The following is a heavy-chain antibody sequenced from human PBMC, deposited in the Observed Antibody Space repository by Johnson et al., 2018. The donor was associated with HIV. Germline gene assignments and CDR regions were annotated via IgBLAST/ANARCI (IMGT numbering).Heavy chain of an antibody. CDR2: IYSGGST. CDR3: AKCIWGSSLIDVFDI. D-gene: IGHD3-16*01. CDR1: GFSVSSKY. Sequence: VQLVESGGGLVQPGGSLRLSCAASGFSVSSKYMSWVRQAPGKGLEWVSVIYSGGSTYYADSVRGRFTISRDNANNSLYLKMNSLRVEDTAVYYCAKCIWGSSLIDVFDIWGQGTMVTVSS. J-gene: IGHJ3*02. V-gene: IGHV3-66*01.